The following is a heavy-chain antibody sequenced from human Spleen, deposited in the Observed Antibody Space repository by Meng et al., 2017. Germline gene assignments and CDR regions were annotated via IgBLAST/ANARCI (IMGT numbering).Heavy chain of an antibody. Sequence: ASVKVSCRASGYTFSDYWLHWVRRPPGQGLEWRGRINPKSGDTHYAQRSQGRVNMTGDTSISTAYIELSELRSDDTAMYYCARDEDISAAGKLFGDYWGQGTLVTVSS. D-gene: IGHD6-13*01. CDR2: INPKSGDT. CDR3: ARDEDISAAGKLFGDY. CDR1: GYTFSDYW. J-gene: IGHJ4*02. V-gene: IGHV1-2*06.